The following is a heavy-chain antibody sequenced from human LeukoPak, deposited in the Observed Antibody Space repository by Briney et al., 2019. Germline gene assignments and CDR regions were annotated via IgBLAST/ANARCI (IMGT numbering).Heavy chain of an antibody. CDR1: GYTLTELS. D-gene: IGHD3-22*01. Sequence: ASVKVSCKVSGYTLTELSMHWVRQAPGKGLESMGGFDPEDGETIYAQKFQGRVTMTEDTSTDTAYMELSSLRSEDTAVYYCATESDSSGYIDYWGQGTLVTVSS. V-gene: IGHV1-24*01. CDR3: ATESDSSGYIDY. J-gene: IGHJ4*02. CDR2: FDPEDGET.